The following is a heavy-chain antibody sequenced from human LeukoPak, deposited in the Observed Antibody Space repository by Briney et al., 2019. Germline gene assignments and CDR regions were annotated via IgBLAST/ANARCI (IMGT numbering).Heavy chain of an antibody. V-gene: IGHV3-23*01. CDR2: IGGSGGTT. CDR1: GFTFSSYA. CDR3: AKAPATGEGYYYYYMDV. D-gene: IGHD7-27*01. J-gene: IGHJ6*03. Sequence: GGSLRLSCAASGFTFSSYAVSWVRQAPGKGPEWVSSIGGSGGTTYYADSVEGRFTISTDNSKNTLYLQMNSLRAEDTAVYYCAKAPATGEGYYYYYMDVWGKGTTVTVSS.